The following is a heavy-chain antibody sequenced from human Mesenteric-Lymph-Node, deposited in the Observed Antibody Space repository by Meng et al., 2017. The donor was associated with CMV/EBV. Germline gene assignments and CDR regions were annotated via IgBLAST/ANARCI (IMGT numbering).Heavy chain of an antibody. CDR2: IRSKAYGGTT. D-gene: IGHD3-3*01. J-gene: IGHJ3*02. CDR1: GFTFGEYA. CDR3: TRGRLSVFGVIIQDALDI. V-gene: IGHV3-49*04. Sequence: GGSLRLSCTVSGFTFGEYAMSWVRQAPGKGLEWVGFIRSKAYGGTTEYAASVKGRFIISRDDSRTIAYLQMNSLKIEDTAVYYCTRGRLSVFGVIIQDALDIWGQGTMVTVSS.